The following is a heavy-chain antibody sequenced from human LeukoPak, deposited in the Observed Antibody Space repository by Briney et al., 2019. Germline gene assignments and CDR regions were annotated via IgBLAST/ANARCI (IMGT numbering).Heavy chain of an antibody. D-gene: IGHD2-2*01. CDR1: GGTFSSYA. Sequence: SVKVSCKASGGTFSSYAISWVRQAPGQGLEWMGGIIPIFGTAHYAQKLQGRVTITTDESTSTAYMELSSLRSEDTAVYYCAREDIVVVPAARANYYYYYMDVWGKGTTVTVSS. CDR2: IIPIFGTA. V-gene: IGHV1-69*05. J-gene: IGHJ6*03. CDR3: AREDIVVVPAARANYYYYYMDV.